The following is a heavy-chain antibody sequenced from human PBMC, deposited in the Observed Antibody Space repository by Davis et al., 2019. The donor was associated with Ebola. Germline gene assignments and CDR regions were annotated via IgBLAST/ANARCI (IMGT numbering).Heavy chain of an antibody. J-gene: IGHJ5*02. CDR3: ARDVVVVAATDWFDP. CDR2: ISAYTGDT. CDR1: GYTFTSCG. D-gene: IGHD2-15*01. Sequence: ASVKVSCKASGYTFTSCGISWVRQAPGQGLEWMGWISAYTGDTNYAQKFQGRVTMTTDTSTSTACMELRSLRSDDTAVYYCARDVVVVAATDWFDPWGQGTLVTVSS. V-gene: IGHV1-18*04.